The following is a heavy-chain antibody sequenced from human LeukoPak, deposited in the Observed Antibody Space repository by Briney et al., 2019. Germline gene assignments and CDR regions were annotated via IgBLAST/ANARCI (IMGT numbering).Heavy chain of an antibody. Sequence: GGSLRLSCAASGFTFSSYAMSWVGQAPGKGMEWVSTISSSGCSTYSAHSVQGPFTISTANSNITLYLQMNSLRAEDTAVYYCAKGNGYRRPPDYWGQGTLVTVSS. CDR3: AKGNGYRRPPDY. J-gene: IGHJ4*02. D-gene: IGHD5-18*01. V-gene: IGHV3-23*01. CDR2: ISSSGCST. CDR1: GFTFSSYA.